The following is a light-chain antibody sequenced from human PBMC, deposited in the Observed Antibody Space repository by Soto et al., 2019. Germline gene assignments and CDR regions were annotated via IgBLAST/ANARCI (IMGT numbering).Light chain of an antibody. J-gene: IGKJ4*01. CDR1: QGISSY. CDR3: QQLKSYPVT. Sequence: DIQMTQSPSTLSASVGDRVTITCRASQGISSYLAWYQQEPGKAPKPLIYAASTLQSGVPSRFSGGGSGTEFTLTISSLQPEDFATYYCQQLKSYPVTFGGGTKVEIK. V-gene: IGKV1-9*01. CDR2: AAS.